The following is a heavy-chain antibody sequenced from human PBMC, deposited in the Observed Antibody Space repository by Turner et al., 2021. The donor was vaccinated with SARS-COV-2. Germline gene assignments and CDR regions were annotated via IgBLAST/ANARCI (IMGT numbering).Heavy chain of an antibody. V-gene: IGHV3-33*01. CDR1: GFTFSSYG. Sequence: QVQLVESGGGVVQLGRSLRLSCAASGFTFSSYGMHWVRQAPGKGLEWVAVIWYDGSNKYYADSVKGRFTISRDNSKNTLYLQMNSLRAEDTAVYYCARDGGYSGYAYFDYWGQGTLVTVSS. D-gene: IGHD5-12*01. J-gene: IGHJ4*02. CDR3: ARDGGYSGYAYFDY. CDR2: IWYDGSNK.